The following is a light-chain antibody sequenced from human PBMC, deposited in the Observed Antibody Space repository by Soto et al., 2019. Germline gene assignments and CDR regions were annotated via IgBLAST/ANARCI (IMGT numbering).Light chain of an antibody. CDR3: QHYRRNTWS. CDR2: GAS. CDR1: QSVGTW. J-gene: IGKJ1*01. Sequence: DIQMSQSPSTLSASVGGRVTITCRASQSVGTWVAWYQQKPGKAPKLLIYGASNLESGVPSRFSGSGSGTEFTLTITTLQPADFATYFCQHYRRNTWSFGPGTKVDIK. V-gene: IGKV1-5*01.